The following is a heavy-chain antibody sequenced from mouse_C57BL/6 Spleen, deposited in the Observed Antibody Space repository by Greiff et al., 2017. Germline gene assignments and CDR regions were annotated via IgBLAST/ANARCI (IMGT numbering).Heavy chain of an antibody. CDR2: IYPGDGDT. Sequence: VKLVESGAELVKPGASVKISCKASGYAFSSYWMNWVKQRPGKGLEWIGQIYPGDGDTNYNGKFKGKATLTADKSSSTAYMQLSSLTSEDSAVYFCARGDYGNPWFAYWGQGTLVTVSA. V-gene: IGHV1-80*01. J-gene: IGHJ3*01. D-gene: IGHD2-1*01. CDR1: GYAFSSYW. CDR3: ARGDYGNPWFAY.